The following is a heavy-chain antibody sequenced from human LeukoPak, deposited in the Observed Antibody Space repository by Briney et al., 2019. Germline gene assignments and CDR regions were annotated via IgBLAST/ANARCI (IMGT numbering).Heavy chain of an antibody. J-gene: IGHJ4*02. CDR2: IYHSGST. Sequence: PSETLSLTCAVPGYSSSSGYYWGWIRQPPGKGLGWIGSIYHSGSTYYNPSLKSPITISVSTCTNKFSLRLSSLTAADTAVYYCARHVLSSGYSYGLNFAYWGQGTLVTVSS. CDR3: ARHVLSSGYSYGLNFAY. V-gene: IGHV4-38-2*01. D-gene: IGHD5-18*01. CDR1: GYSSSSGYY.